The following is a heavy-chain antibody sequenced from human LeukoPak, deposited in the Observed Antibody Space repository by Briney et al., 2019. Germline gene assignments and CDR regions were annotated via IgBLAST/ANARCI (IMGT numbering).Heavy chain of an antibody. J-gene: IGHJ4*02. D-gene: IGHD6-19*01. CDR3: AARHSYRSGWFYFDF. V-gene: IGHV3-9*01. CDR2: ITWNSDYK. CDR1: GFTFDDYA. Sequence: GGSLRLSCAASGFTFDDYAMHRVRQAPGKGLEWVSGITWNSDYKVYADSVKGRFTISRDNAKNSLYLQMNSLRDEDTALYYCAARHSYRSGWFYFDFWGQGTLVTVSS.